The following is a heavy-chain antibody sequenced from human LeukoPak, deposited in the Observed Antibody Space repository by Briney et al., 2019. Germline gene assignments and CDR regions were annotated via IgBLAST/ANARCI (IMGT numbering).Heavy chain of an antibody. D-gene: IGHD4-11*01. CDR2: ISPSGSYI. Sequence: GGSLRLSCAASGFTLSSYDMNWVRQAPGKGLEWVSSISPSGSYIYYADSVRGRFTISRDNAKNTLYLQMNSLRAEDTAVYYCARDSRDYSTDYWGQGTLVTVSS. CDR3: ARDSRDYSTDY. CDR1: GFTLSSYD. V-gene: IGHV3-21*01. J-gene: IGHJ4*02.